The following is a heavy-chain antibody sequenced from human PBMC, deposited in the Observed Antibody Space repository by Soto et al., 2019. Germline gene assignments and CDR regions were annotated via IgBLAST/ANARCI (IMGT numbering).Heavy chain of an antibody. CDR3: ARDREDTAIVRPHYYFAMDV. J-gene: IGHJ6*02. V-gene: IGHV3-33*01. D-gene: IGHD5-18*01. CDR2: IRYDGSNI. CDR1: GFTFSYYG. Sequence: QVQLVESGGGVVQPGRSLRLSCAVSGFTFSYYGMHWVRQAPGKGLDWVAVIRYDGSNIHYADSVKGRFTISRDNSKNTLYLQMNSLRAEDTAVYYCARDREDTAIVRPHYYFAMDVWGQGTTVTVSS.